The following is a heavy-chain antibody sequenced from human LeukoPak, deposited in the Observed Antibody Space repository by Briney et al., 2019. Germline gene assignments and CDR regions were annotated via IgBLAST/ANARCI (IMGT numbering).Heavy chain of an antibody. CDR3: AKAEGFFGGYYDH. Sequence: GRSLRLSCAASGFTLDDYAMHWVRQAPGKGLEWVSGISWNSGSIDYADSVKGRFTISRDNAKNSLFLQMNSLRAEDTAFYYCAKAEGFFGGYYDHWGQGTLVTVSS. V-gene: IGHV3-9*01. J-gene: IGHJ4*02. CDR2: ISWNSGSI. D-gene: IGHD4-23*01. CDR1: GFTLDDYA.